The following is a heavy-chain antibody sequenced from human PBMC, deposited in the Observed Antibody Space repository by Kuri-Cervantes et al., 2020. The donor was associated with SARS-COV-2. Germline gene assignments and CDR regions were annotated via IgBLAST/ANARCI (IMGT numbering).Heavy chain of an antibody. CDR2: INPNSGGT. V-gene: IGHV1-2*04. Sequence: ASVKVSCKASGYTFSDYYMYWVRQAPGQGREWMGWINPNSGGTNYAQKFQGWVTMTRDTSSTGYMELSRLRSDDTAVYYCARGMVRGLIQSYYYGMDVWGQGTTVTVSS. CDR3: ARGMVRGLIQSYYYGMDV. J-gene: IGHJ6*02. CDR1: GYTFSDYY. D-gene: IGHD3-10*01.